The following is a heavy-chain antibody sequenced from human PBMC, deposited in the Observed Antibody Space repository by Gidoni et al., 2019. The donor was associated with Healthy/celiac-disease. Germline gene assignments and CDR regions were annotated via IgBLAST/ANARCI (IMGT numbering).Heavy chain of an antibody. D-gene: IGHD1-26*01. CDR2: INHSGST. CDR1: VGSFSGYY. Sequence: QVQLQQGGAGLLKPSATLSLTCAVHVGSFSGYYWRWISQPPGKGLEWIGEINHSGSTNYNPSLKSRVTISVDTSKNQFSLKLSSVTAADTAVYYCARDEVVVGATRWFDPWGQGTLVTVSS. V-gene: IGHV4-34*01. J-gene: IGHJ5*02. CDR3: ARDEVVVGATRWFDP.